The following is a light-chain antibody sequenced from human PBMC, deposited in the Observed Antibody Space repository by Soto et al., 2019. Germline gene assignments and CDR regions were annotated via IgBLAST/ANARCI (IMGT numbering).Light chain of an antibody. V-gene: IGKV3-15*01. CDR3: QQYKNWPALT. CDR1: QSVSYN. Sequence: EIVMTQSPATLSVSPGERATLSCRASQSVSYNLAWYQQKPGQGPRLLIYGAFTRATGIPDRFSGSGCGTDFTLPISSLQSEDFAVYYCQQYKNWPALTFGGGNKVEIK. J-gene: IGKJ4*01. CDR2: GAF.